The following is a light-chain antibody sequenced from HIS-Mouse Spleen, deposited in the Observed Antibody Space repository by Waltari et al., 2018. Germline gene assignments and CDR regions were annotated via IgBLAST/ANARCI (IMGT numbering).Light chain of an antibody. J-gene: IGLJ2*01. Sequence: SSELTQDPAVSVALGQTVRITCQGDSLRSYYASWYQLKPGQAPVLVIYGKNNRPSGIPDRFSGSSSGNTASLTITGDQAEDEADYYCNSRDSSGNHLVFGGGTKLTVL. V-gene: IGLV3-19*01. CDR1: SLRSYY. CDR3: NSRDSSGNHLV. CDR2: GKN.